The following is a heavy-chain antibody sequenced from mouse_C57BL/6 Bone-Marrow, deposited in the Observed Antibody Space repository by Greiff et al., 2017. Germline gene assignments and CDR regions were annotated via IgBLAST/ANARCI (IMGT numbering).Heavy chain of an antibody. CDR2: INPSTGGT. V-gene: IGHV1-42*01. J-gene: IGHJ2*01. CDR3: ARRGYVFDY. D-gene: IGHD3-1*01. CDR1: GYSFTGYY. Sequence: EVKLMESGPELVKPGASVKISCKASGYSFTGYYMNWVKQSPDKSLEWIGEINPSTGGTTYNQKFKAKATLTVDKSSSTAYMQLKSLTSEDSAVYYCARRGYVFDYWGQGTTLTVSS.